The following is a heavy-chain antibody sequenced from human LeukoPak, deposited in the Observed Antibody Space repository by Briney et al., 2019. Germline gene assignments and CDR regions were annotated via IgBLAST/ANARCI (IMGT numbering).Heavy chain of an antibody. D-gene: IGHD6-13*01. CDR2: IYHSGST. CDR3: ARGRRYSSSWYRGPEHRDAFDI. V-gene: IGHV4-38-2*01. Sequence: SETLSLTCAVSGYSISSGYYWGWIRQPPGKGLEWIGSIYHSGSTYYNPSLKSRVTISVDTSKNQFSLKLSSVTAADTAVYYCARGRRYSSSWYRGPEHRDAFDIWGQGTMVTVSS. CDR1: GYSISSGYY. J-gene: IGHJ3*02.